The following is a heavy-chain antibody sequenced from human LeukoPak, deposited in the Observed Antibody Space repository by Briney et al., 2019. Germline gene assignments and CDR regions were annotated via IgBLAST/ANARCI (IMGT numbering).Heavy chain of an antibody. CDR1: GFTFSSYS. V-gene: IGHV3-21*01. CDR2: ISSSYI. Sequence: GGSLRLSCAASGFTFSSYSMNWVRQAPGKGLEWVSSISSSYIYYADSVKGRFTISRDNAKNSLYLQMNSLRAEDTAVYYCARDILSITGSGSYSDYWGQGTLVTVSS. D-gene: IGHD3-10*01. CDR3: ARDILSITGSGSYSDY. J-gene: IGHJ4*02.